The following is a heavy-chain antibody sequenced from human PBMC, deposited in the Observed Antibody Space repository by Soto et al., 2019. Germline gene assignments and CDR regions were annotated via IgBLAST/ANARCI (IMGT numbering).Heavy chain of an antibody. CDR2: FDPEDGET. CDR3: ATSVFRFGDNDY. CDR1: GYTLTELS. Sequence: ASVKVSCKVSGYTLTELSMHWVRQAPGKGLEWMGGFDPEDGETIYAQKFQGRVTMTEDTSTDTAYMELSSLRSEDTAVYYCATSVFRFGDNDYWGQGTLVTVSS. V-gene: IGHV1-24*01. D-gene: IGHD3-10*01. J-gene: IGHJ4*02.